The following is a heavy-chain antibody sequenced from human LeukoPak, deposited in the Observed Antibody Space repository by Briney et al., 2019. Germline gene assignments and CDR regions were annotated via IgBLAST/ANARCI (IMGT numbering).Heavy chain of an antibody. CDR3: ATRSSSGSYYFNY. J-gene: IGHJ4*02. CDR2: ILGSGGGT. CDR1: GFTFSSYA. Sequence: GGSLRLSCAASGFTFSSYAMSWVRQAPGKGLEWVSSILGSGGGTFYADSVKGRFTISRDNSKNTLYLQMNSLRAEDTAVYYCATRSSSGSYYFNYWGQGTLVTVSS. V-gene: IGHV3-23*01. D-gene: IGHD1-26*01.